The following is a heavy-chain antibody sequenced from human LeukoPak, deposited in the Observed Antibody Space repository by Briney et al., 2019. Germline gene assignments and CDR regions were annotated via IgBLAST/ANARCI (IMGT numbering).Heavy chain of an antibody. CDR3: ARAAVAESRYYYYMDV. J-gene: IGHJ6*03. CDR1: GFTFDDYG. Sequence: GGSLRLSCAASGFTFDDYGMSWVRQAPGKGLEWVSGINRNGGSTGYADSVKGRFTISRDNAKNSLYLQMNSLRAEDTALYYCARAAVAESRYYYYMDVWGKGTTVTVSS. CDR2: INRNGGST. V-gene: IGHV3-20*04. D-gene: IGHD6-19*01.